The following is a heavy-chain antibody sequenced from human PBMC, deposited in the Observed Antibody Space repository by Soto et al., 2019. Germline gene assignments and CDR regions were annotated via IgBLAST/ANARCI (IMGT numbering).Heavy chain of an antibody. CDR3: ARAVNWNEFDP. V-gene: IGHV3-11*01. CDR2: IHSSGTTI. J-gene: IGHJ5*02. D-gene: IGHD1-1*01. CDR1: GFTFRDYY. Sequence: QVQLVESGGGLVKPGGSLRLSCAASGFTFRDYYMTWIRQAPGKGLEWVSYIHSSGTTIYYADSVKGRFTISRDNAKNSLSLQMNSLRAEDTAVYYCARAVNWNEFDPWGQGTLVTVAS.